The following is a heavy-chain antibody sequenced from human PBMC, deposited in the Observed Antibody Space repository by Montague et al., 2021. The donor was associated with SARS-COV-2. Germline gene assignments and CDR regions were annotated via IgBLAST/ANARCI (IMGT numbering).Heavy chain of an antibody. Sequence: CAISGDSVSSNIVTWNWIRQSPSRGLEWLGRTYYRSKWYNDYAESVKSRITIDPDTSKHQFSLHLNSVTPEDTAVYYCARTSASSDYWGQGTLVTVSS. D-gene: IGHD1-26*01. CDR1: GDSVSSNIVT. J-gene: IGHJ4*02. CDR3: ARTSASSDY. V-gene: IGHV6-1*01. CDR2: TYYRSKWYN.